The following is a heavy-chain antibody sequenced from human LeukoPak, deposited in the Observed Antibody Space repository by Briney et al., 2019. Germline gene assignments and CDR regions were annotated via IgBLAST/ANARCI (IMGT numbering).Heavy chain of an antibody. Sequence: ASVKVSCKASGYSFTGYYMHWVRQAPGQGLEWMGWINPNSGDTKYAQKFQGRVTMTRDTSISTAYMELRSLRSDDTAVYYCARAGLLWFGESQDYWGQGTLVTVSS. V-gene: IGHV1-2*02. CDR2: INPNSGDT. CDR1: GYSFTGYY. J-gene: IGHJ4*02. D-gene: IGHD3-10*01. CDR3: ARAGLLWFGESQDY.